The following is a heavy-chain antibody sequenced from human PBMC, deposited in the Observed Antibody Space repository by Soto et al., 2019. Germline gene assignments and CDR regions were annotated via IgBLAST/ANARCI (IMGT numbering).Heavy chain of an antibody. J-gene: IGHJ4*02. D-gene: IGHD2-8*01. CDR3: ARYNSYAIDY. V-gene: IGHV4-59*01. CDR2: IHYSGTT. CDR1: GTSISSYY. Sequence: SETLSLTCTVSGTSISSYYWSWIRQPPGKGLEWIANIHYSGTTNYNPSLASRVTLSVDTSKNQFSLKMASVTAADRAMYFCARYNSYAIDYWGRGTLVTVSS.